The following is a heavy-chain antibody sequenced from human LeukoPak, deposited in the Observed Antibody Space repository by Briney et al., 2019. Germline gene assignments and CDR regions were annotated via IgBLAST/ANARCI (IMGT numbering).Heavy chain of an antibody. D-gene: IGHD2/OR15-2a*01. CDR1: GGSISSSSYY. V-gene: IGHV4-39*07. CDR2: IYYSGST. Sequence: SETLSLTCTVSGGSISSSSYYWGWIRQPPGKGLEWIGSIYYSGSTYYNPSLKSRVTISVDTSKNQFSLKLSSVTAADTAVYYCARDLGEISAAFDFWGQGTMVTVSS. J-gene: IGHJ3*01. CDR3: ARDLGEISAAFDF.